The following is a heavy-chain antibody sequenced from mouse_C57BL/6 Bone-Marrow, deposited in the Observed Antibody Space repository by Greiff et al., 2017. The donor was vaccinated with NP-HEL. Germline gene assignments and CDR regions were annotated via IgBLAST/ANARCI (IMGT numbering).Heavy chain of an antibody. D-gene: IGHD2-1*01. Sequence: QVQLQQPGAELVKPGASVTMSCKASGYTFTSYWITWVKQRPGQGLEWIGDIYPGSGSTNYNEKFKSKATLTVDTSSSTAYMQLSSLTSEDSAVYYCAREVSYGNFSMDYWGQGTSVTVSS. CDR3: AREVSYGNFSMDY. CDR2: IYPGSGST. CDR1: GYTFTSYW. J-gene: IGHJ4*01. V-gene: IGHV1-55*01.